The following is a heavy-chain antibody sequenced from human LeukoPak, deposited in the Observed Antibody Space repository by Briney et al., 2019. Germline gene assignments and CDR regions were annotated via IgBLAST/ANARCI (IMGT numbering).Heavy chain of an antibody. Sequence: SQTLSLTCTVSGGSISNGAYHWSWIRQPPGKGLEWIGYIYHSGSTYYGPSLKSRVTISLDKSKSQFFLNLSSVTAADTAVYYCARANGYCSSTSCYMQAFDIWGQGTMVTVSS. J-gene: IGHJ3*02. D-gene: IGHD2-2*02. CDR2: IYHSGST. CDR3: ARANGYCSSTSCYMQAFDI. CDR1: GGSISNGAYH. V-gene: IGHV4-30-2*01.